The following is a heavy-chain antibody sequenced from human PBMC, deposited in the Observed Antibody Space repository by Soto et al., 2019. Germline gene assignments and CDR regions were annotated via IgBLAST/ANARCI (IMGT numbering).Heavy chain of an antibody. CDR1: GGTFSSYA. D-gene: IGHD3-10*01. V-gene: IGHV1-69*01. CDR3: ARVEGRRDVYNSGIGY. CDR2: IIPIFGTA. J-gene: IGHJ4*02. Sequence: QVQLVQSGAEVKKPGSSVKVSCKASGGTFSSYAISWVRQAPGHGLEWMGGIIPIFGTANYAQKLQGRGTITADESTSTAYMELSSLRSEDTAVYYCARVEGRRDVYNSGIGYWGQGTLDTVSS.